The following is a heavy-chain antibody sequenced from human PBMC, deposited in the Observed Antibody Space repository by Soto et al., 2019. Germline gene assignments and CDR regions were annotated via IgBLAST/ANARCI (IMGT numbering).Heavy chain of an antibody. CDR3: AKGRFDVVTISPFDH. V-gene: IGHV3-30*18. CDR2: ISYNGTEE. CDR1: GFTFSSFG. Sequence: GGSLRLSCAASGFTFSSFGMHWVRQAPCKGLEWVAVISYNGTEEKYADSVKGRATVSRDNSKNTVYLQMNRLRGDDSAIYYCAKGRFDVVTISPFDHWGQGTLVTVSS. D-gene: IGHD3-3*02. J-gene: IGHJ4*01.